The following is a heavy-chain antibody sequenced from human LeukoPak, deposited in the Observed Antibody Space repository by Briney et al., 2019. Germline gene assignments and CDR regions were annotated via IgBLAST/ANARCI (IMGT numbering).Heavy chain of an antibody. D-gene: IGHD3-10*01. J-gene: IGHJ6*02. CDR1: GFTFSSYW. CDR3: ASDGLPGDYYYYGMDV. CDR2: INSDGSST. Sequence: GGSLRLSCAASGFTFSSYWMHWVRQAPGKGLVWVSRINSDGSSTSYADPVKGRFTISRDNAKNTLYLQMNSLRAEDTAVYYCASDGLPGDYYYYGMDVWGQGTTVTVSS. V-gene: IGHV3-74*01.